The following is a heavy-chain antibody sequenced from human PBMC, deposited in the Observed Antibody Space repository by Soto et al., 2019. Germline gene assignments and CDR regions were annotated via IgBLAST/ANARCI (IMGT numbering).Heavy chain of an antibody. CDR3: VRVVAIPGYPDN. Sequence: QVQLVQSGAEVRQPASSVKVSCKTSGGTFSSYAISWVRQAPGQGFEWMGGIVPIVDTSTYAQKFQGRVTITAYEYTSTVYMELSSLRSDDTAVYYCVRVVAIPGYPDNWGQGTLVTVSS. CDR1: GGTFSSYA. D-gene: IGHD5-12*01. V-gene: IGHV1-69*12. J-gene: IGHJ4*02. CDR2: IVPIVDTS.